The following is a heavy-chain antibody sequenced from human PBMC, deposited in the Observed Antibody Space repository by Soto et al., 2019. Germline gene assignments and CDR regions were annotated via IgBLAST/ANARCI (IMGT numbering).Heavy chain of an antibody. V-gene: IGHV1-3*01. CDR3: VRRHVSATGIDWFDL. J-gene: IGHJ5*02. Sequence: ASVKVSCKASGYTFTSYGIHWVRQAPGQRLEWMGWINAANGDTKYSPKFQGRVTITRDTSASTAYMELSSLRSKDTAVYYCVRRHVSATGIDWFDLWGQGXLVTVFS. D-gene: IGHD6-13*01. CDR2: INAANGDT. CDR1: GYTFTSYG.